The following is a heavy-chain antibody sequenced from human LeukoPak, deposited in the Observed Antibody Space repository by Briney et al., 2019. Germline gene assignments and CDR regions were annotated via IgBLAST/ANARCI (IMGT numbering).Heavy chain of an antibody. D-gene: IGHD3-22*01. J-gene: IGHJ4*02. CDR2: ISSSSSYI. CDR3: ARDGGGYYYDSSGYYSPFDY. V-gene: IGHV3-21*01. Sequence: GGSLRLSCAASGFTFSSYSMNWVRQAPGKGLEWVSSISSSSSYIYYADSVKGRFTISRDNAKNLLYLQMNSLRAEDTAVYYCARDGGGYYYDSSGYYSPFDYWGQGTLVTVSS. CDR1: GFTFSSYS.